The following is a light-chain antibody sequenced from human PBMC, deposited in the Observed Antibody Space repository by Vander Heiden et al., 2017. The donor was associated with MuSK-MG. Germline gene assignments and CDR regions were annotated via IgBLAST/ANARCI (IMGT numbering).Light chain of an antibody. CDR1: QSLLHSNGHNY. Sequence: DIVMTQSPLSLPVTPGEPASISCRSSQSLLHSNGHNYLEWYLQKPGQPPQLLIYLGSNRASGVPDRFSGSGSGTDFTLTISRVEAEDVGVYYCMQVLLTRYTIGQGTKLEIK. J-gene: IGKJ2*01. CDR2: LGS. CDR3: MQVLLTRYT. V-gene: IGKV2-28*01.